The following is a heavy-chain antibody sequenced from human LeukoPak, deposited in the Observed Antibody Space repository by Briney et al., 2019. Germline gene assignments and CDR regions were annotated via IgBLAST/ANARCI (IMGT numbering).Heavy chain of an antibody. CDR1: GFTFSSYA. V-gene: IGHV3-30-3*01. CDR3: ARTVTYYYGSGSYPPEAWYFDL. D-gene: IGHD3-10*01. J-gene: IGHJ2*01. CDR2: ISYDGSNK. Sequence: GGSLRLSCAASGFTFSSYAMHWVRQAPGKGLEWVAVISYDGSNKYYADSVKGRFTISRDNSKNTLYLQMNSLRAEDTAVYYCARTVTYYYGSGSYPPEAWYFDLWGRGTLVTVSS.